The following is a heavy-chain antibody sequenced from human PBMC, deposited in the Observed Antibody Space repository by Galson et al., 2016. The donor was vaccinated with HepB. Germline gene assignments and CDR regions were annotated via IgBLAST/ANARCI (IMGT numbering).Heavy chain of an antibody. CDR1: AGSISRGGY. V-gene: IGHV4-31*03. CDR3: ATSVTAAPERFLYYGLDA. Sequence: TLSLTCTVSAGSISRGGYWSWVRQLPGKGLEWIGYIYYSGSSYYNPSLKSRLTMSMDPSKDQFSLKVTSVTAADTAVYYCATSVTAAPERFLYYGLDAWGQGITVTVSS. D-gene: IGHD6-25*01. J-gene: IGHJ6*02. CDR2: IYYSGSS.